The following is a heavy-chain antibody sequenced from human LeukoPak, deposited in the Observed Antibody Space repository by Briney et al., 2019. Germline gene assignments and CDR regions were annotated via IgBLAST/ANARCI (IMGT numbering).Heavy chain of an antibody. J-gene: IGHJ4*02. CDR1: GFTVSSYG. V-gene: IGHV3-30*03. CDR2: ISYDVDNR. Sequence: PGGSLRLSCAVSGFTVSSYGMHWVRQAPGKGLEWVSVISYDVDNRYYAGSVKGRFTISRDNSKNTLYLQMNSLRPEDTAVYYCARAHSSGWNYFEYWGQGTLVTVSS. CDR3: ARAHSSGWNYFEY. D-gene: IGHD6-19*01.